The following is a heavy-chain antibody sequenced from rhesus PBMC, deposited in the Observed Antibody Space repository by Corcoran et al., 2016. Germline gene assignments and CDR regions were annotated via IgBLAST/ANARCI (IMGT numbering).Heavy chain of an antibody. CDR2: IDGNIAGT. CDR3: ARHPFNGGTMIDY. CDR1: GGSISGYY. Sequence: QLQLQESGPGLVKPSETLSLTCAVSGGSISGYYWSWIRQPPGKGLEWIGNIDGNIAGTNYNPSLKCLVTISKDTSQNQFSLKLSSVTAADTAVYYCARHPFNGGTMIDYWGQGVLVTVSS. D-gene: IGHD1-1*01. J-gene: IGHJ4*01. V-gene: IGHV4-81*01.